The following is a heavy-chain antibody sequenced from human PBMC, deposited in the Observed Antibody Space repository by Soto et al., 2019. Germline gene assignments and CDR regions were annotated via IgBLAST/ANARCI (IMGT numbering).Heavy chain of an antibody. CDR2: ISGSGGST. Sequence: GGSLRLSCAASGFTFSSYAMSWVRQAPGKGLEWVSAISGSGGSTYYADSVKGRFTISTDNSKNTLYLQMNSLRAEDTAVYYCAKVGDLRFLEWYGRAFDIWGQGTMVTVSS. D-gene: IGHD3-3*01. V-gene: IGHV3-23*01. J-gene: IGHJ3*02. CDR3: AKVGDLRFLEWYGRAFDI. CDR1: GFTFSSYA.